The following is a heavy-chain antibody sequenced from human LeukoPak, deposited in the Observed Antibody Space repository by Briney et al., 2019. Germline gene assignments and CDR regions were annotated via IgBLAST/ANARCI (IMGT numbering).Heavy chain of an antibody. V-gene: IGHV3-23*01. J-gene: IGHJ4*02. CDR3: AKWGDYDVLTGYYVSDY. CDR1: GFTFSNYA. Sequence: GASLRLSCAASGFTFSNYAMSWVRQAPGKGLEWVSAITGSGGNTYYADSVKGRFTISRDNSKNTVFLQMNGLRAEDTAVYYCAKWGDYDVLTGYYVSDYWGQGTLVTVSS. CDR2: ITGSGGNT. D-gene: IGHD3-9*01.